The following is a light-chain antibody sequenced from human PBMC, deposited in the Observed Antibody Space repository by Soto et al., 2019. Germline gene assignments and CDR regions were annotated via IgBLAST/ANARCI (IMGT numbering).Light chain of an antibody. V-gene: IGKV3-20*01. CDR1: QSVSTN. CDR2: GAS. J-gene: IGKJ1*01. CDR3: QQYFSSPWA. Sequence: VMTQSPATLSVSPGERAALSCRASQSVSTNLAWYQQKPGQAPRLLIYGASSRLTGIPDRFSGSGSGTDFTLTISGLEPEDFAVYYCQQYFSSPWAFGQGTKVDIK.